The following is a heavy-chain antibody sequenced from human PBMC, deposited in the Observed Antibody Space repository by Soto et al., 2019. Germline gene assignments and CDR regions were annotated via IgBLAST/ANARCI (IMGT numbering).Heavy chain of an antibody. Sequence: QGQLVQSGAEVKKPGASVRVSCQTSAYTFTNYAVSWVRQAPGQGLEWMGWISGDNGNTISAQKFQGRVTMTTDTSTRKAYMELRSLRSDDTAVYYCATGRLGYCSGGSCYSESWGQGTLVTVSS. J-gene: IGHJ4*02. D-gene: IGHD2-15*01. V-gene: IGHV1-18*01. CDR3: ATGRLGYCSGGSCYSES. CDR1: AYTFTNYA. CDR2: ISGDNGNT.